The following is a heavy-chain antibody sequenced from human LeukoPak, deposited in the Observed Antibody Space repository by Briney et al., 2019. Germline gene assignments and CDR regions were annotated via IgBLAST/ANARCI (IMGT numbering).Heavy chain of an antibody. V-gene: IGHV4-34*01. CDR1: GGSFNGYY. D-gene: IGHD3-16*02. J-gene: IGHJ4*02. CDR2: INHSGST. CDR3: ARGRVRITFGGVIVMPPYFDY. Sequence: SETLSLTCAVYGGSFNGYYWSWIRQPPGKGLEWIGEINHSGSTNYNPSLKSRVTISVDTSKNQFSLKLSSVTAADTAVYYCARGRVRITFGGVIVMPPYFDYWGQGTLVTVSS.